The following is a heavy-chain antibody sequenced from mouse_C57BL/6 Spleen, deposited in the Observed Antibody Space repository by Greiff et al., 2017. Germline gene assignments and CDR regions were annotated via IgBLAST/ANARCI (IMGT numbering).Heavy chain of an antibody. CDR3: ARDSSAGY. Sequence: QVQLQQSGAELVKPGASVKLSCKASGYTFTSYWMQWVKQRPGQGLEWIGEIDPSDSYTNYNQKFKGKATLTVDTSSSTAYMQLSSLTSEDSAVYYCARDSSAGYWGQGTTLTVSS. D-gene: IGHD3-2*02. V-gene: IGHV1-50*01. CDR1: GYTFTSYW. CDR2: IDPSDSYT. J-gene: IGHJ2*01.